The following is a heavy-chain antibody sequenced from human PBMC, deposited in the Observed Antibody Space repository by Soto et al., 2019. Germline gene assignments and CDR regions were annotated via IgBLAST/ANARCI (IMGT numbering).Heavy chain of an antibody. D-gene: IGHD4-17*01. CDR2: IYYSGST. V-gene: IGHV4-31*03. Sequence: QVQLQESGPGLVKPSQTLSLTCTVSGGSISSGGYYWSWIRQHPGKGLEWIGYIYYSGSTYYNPPLKRRXXIXVXXSKNQFSLQLSSVTAADTAVYYCARVEDYGDLFDYWGQGTLVTVSS. CDR1: GGSISSGGYY. J-gene: IGHJ4*02. CDR3: ARVEDYGDLFDY.